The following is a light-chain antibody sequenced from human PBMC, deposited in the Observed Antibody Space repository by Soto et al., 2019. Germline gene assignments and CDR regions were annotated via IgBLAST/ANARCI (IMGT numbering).Light chain of an antibody. Sequence: EIVLTQSPGTMSLSPGERATLSCRASQSVSNTWLAWYQQKPGQAPRLLIYGASSRATGIADRFSGSGSGTDFTLTISRLEPEDFALYYCQQYGSSPTTFGQGTKVEIK. CDR3: QQYGSSPTT. CDR1: QSVSNTW. V-gene: IGKV3-20*01. CDR2: GAS. J-gene: IGKJ1*01.